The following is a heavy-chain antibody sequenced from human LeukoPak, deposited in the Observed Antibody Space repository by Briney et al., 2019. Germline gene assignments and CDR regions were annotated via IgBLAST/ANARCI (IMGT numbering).Heavy chain of an antibody. CDR3: AKDGGLWVSAHWGDS. CDR1: GFTFSSYT. V-gene: IGHV3-23*01. CDR2: ITTSDGNT. J-gene: IGHJ4*02. D-gene: IGHD7-27*01. Sequence: PGGSLRLSCAASGFTFSSYTMSWVRQAPGKGPEWVSTITTSDGNTYYADSAKGRFTVSRDNSKNTLFLQMNSLRAEDTAVYYCAKDGGLWVSAHWGDSWGRGTLVTVSS.